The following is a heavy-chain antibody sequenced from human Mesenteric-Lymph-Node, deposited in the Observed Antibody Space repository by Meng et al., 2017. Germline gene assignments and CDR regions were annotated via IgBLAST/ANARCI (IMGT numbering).Heavy chain of an antibody. J-gene: IGHJ4*02. CDR3: AREGYDILTGYGLLDY. CDR2: ISWDGGST. Sequence: GGSLRLSYAASGFAFDDYTMHWVRQAPGKGLEWVSLISWDGGSTYYADSVKGRFTISRDNAKNSLSLQVNSLRAEDTAVYYCAREGYDILTGYGLLDYWGQGTLVTVSS. D-gene: IGHD3-9*01. V-gene: IGHV3-43*01. CDR1: GFAFDDYT.